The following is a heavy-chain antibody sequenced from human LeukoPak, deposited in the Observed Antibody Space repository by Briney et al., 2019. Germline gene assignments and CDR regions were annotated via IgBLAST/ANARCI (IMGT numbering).Heavy chain of an antibody. CDR3: ARDLSVGSKPELGFDY. D-gene: IGHD1-26*01. V-gene: IGHV3-21*01. CDR2: LSSSSRYI. CDR1: GFTFSSYN. J-gene: IGHJ4*02. Sequence: PGGSLRLSCVASGFTFSSYNMNWVRPARGKGLDWVSSLSSSSRYIYYTDSVKGRFTIARDNAKNSLYLQMNSLRAEDTAVYYCARDLSVGSKPELGFDYWGQGTLVTVSS.